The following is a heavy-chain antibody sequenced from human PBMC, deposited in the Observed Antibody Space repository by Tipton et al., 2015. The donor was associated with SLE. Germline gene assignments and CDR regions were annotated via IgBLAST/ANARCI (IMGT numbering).Heavy chain of an antibody. CDR1: GGSISSGASS. J-gene: IGHJ3*02. CDR3: ARAGDSRDFDGFDI. Sequence: TLSLTCTVSGGSISSGASSWSWIRQPPGKGLEWMGYIYHTGSTYNNPSLKSRVTISADRSKNQFSLKLSSVTAADTAVYYCARAGDSRDFDGFDIWGQGTMVTVSS. CDR2: IYHTGST. D-gene: IGHD6-13*01. V-gene: IGHV4-30-2*01.